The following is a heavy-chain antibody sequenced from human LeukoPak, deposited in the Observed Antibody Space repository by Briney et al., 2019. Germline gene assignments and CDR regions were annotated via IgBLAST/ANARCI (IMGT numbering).Heavy chain of an antibody. J-gene: IGHJ4*02. D-gene: IGHD6-19*01. Sequence: PSETRSLTCTVSGGSISSSNYYWGWIRQPPGKGLEWIGSIYYSGSTSYNPSLKSRVTISVDTSKNQFSLKLSSVTAADTAVYYCARNFSSGWFDYWGQGTLVTVSS. CDR2: IYYSGST. CDR3: ARNFSSGWFDY. V-gene: IGHV4-39*07. CDR1: GGSISSSNYY.